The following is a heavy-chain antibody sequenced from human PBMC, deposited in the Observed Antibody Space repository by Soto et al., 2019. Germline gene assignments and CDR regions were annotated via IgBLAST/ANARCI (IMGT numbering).Heavy chain of an antibody. D-gene: IGHD3-3*01. J-gene: IGHJ4*02. CDR3: ASTYYDFWSVYYQKNWGIDY. CDR2: ISSSNTR. CDR1: GFTFSSYS. Sequence: GGSLRLSCATSGFTFSSYSMNWVRQAPGKGLERVSYISSSNTRYYADTVKGRFTISRDNDKNSLYFQMNSLRDDDTAVYYCASTYYDFWSVYYQKNWGIDYWGQGTLVTVSS. V-gene: IGHV3-48*02.